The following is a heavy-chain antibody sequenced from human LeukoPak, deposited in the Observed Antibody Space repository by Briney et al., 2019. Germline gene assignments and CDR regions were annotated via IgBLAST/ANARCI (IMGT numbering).Heavy chain of an antibody. CDR3: ARDLYSRRMHYYGSGSYFAY. CDR1: GYTFSSYG. CDR2: ISAYNGNT. J-gene: IGHJ4*02. Sequence: VASVKVSCKASGYTFSSYGIGWVRQAPGQGLEWMGWISAYNGNTHYAQEVQGRVTMTTDTSTSTAYMDLRSLKSDDTAVYYCARDLYSRRMHYYGSGSYFAYWGQGTLVTVSS. V-gene: IGHV1-18*01. D-gene: IGHD3-10*01.